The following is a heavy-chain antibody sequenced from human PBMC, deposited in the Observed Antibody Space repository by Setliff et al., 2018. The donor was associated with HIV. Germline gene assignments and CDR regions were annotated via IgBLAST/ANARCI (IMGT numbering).Heavy chain of an antibody. D-gene: IGHD3-9*01. CDR3: ARGHDNKYYYFYYMDV. CDR2: ISTTGST. Sequence: SETLSLTCTVSGDSISSGSYFWIWIRQPAGKGLEWIGHISTTGSTNYNPSLKSRVIVSVDTSRNQFSLKLSSVTAADTAVYYCARGHDNKYYYFYYMDVWGKGTTVTVSS. J-gene: IGHJ6*03. V-gene: IGHV4-61*09. CDR1: GDSISSGSYF.